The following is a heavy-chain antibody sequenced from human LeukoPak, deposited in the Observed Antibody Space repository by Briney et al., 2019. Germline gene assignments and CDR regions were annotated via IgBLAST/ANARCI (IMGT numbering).Heavy chain of an antibody. CDR3: ARVDSGNYDY. J-gene: IGHJ4*02. D-gene: IGHD1-26*01. V-gene: IGHV3-23*01. CDR1: GFRFSSYV. Sequence: VGSLRLSCAASGFRFSSYVMSWVRQAPGKGLEYVSSIDGSDGASYYADSVKGRFTISRDNSKNTLFLQMNSLRVEDTAVYYCARVDSGNYDYWGQGTLLTVSS. CDR2: IDGSDGAS.